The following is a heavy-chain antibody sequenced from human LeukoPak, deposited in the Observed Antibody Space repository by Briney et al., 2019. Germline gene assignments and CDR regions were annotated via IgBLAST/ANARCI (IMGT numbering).Heavy chain of an antibody. CDR2: MNPNSGNT. CDR1: GYTFTSYD. D-gene: IGHD2-2*01. Sequence: ASVKVSCMASGYTFTSYDINWVRQATGQGLEWMRWMNPNSGNTGYAQKFQGRVTMTRNTSISTAYMELSSLRSEDTAVYYCARGSVAVPAAIWYYYYYMDVWGKGTTVTISS. J-gene: IGHJ6*03. V-gene: IGHV1-8*02. CDR3: ARGSVAVPAAIWYYYYYMDV.